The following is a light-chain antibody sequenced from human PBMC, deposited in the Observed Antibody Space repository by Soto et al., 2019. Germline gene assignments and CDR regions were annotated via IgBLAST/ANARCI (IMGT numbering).Light chain of an antibody. J-gene: IGLJ3*02. V-gene: IGLV1-40*01. Sequence: QSVLRQPPSVSGAPGQRVTISCTGYNSNIGAGYDVHWYQQLPGTAPKLLIYGNSNRPSGVPDRFSASKSGTSASLAITGLQAEDEADYYCQSYDSSLSGWVFGGGTQLTVL. CDR1: NSNIGAGYD. CDR2: GNS. CDR3: QSYDSSLSGWV.